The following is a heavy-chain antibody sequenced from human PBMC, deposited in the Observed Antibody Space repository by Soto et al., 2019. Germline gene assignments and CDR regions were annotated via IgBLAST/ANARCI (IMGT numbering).Heavy chain of an antibody. CDR2: INGRGGST. J-gene: IGHJ4*02. CDR1: GFTFSCYA. V-gene: IGHV3-23*01. D-gene: IGHD3-22*01. Sequence: GGSLRLSCAASGFTFSCYAMSWVRQAPGKGLEWVSVINGRGGSTYYADSVKGRFTISRDNSKNTPYLQMSSLRAEDTAVYYCAKDENYYDSSGYFDYLGQGTLVTVSS. CDR3: AKDENYYDSSGYFDY.